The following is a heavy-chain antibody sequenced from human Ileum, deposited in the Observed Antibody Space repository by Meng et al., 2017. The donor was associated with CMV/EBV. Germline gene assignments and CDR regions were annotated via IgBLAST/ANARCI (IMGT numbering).Heavy chain of an antibody. CDR1: GGSINNYY. Sequence: QVQLKESGPGLVKPSETLSLTCTVSGGSINNYYWSWIRQSAGKGLEWIGRFYSSDTYNYHPSLNSRVTMSLDTSKKQFSLILSSVTAADTARYYCARGPGASTREGFDHWGLGTLVTVSS. CDR3: ARGPGASTREGFDH. D-gene: IGHD1-26*01. J-gene: IGHJ4*02. V-gene: IGHV4-4*07. CDR2: FYSSDTY.